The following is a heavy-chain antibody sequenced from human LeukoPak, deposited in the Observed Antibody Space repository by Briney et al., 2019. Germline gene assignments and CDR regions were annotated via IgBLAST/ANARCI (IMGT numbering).Heavy chain of an antibody. CDR3: ARDPDSGSYGPHYYYYMDV. D-gene: IGHD1-26*01. Sequence: GGYLRLSCAASGFTFSSYEMDWVRQAPGKGPEGVSSITSSSSYIYYADSGKGRFTISRDNTKNSLHLQMDSLIVEDTAVYYCARDPDSGSYGPHYYYYMDVWGKGPTVTISS. J-gene: IGHJ6*03. CDR2: ITSSSSYI. V-gene: IGHV3-21*03. CDR1: GFTFSSYE.